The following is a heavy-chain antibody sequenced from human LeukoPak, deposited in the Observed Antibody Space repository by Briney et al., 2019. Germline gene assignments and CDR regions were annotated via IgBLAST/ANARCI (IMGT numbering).Heavy chain of an antibody. J-gene: IGHJ4*02. CDR2: INPKSGGT. CDR3: ARSRFSLVGATTFDY. V-gene: IGHV1-2*02. D-gene: IGHD1-26*01. CDR1: GYTFTGYF. Sequence: GASVKVSCKASGYTFTGYFMHWVRQAPGQGLEWVGWINPKSGGTNYAQKFQGRVTVTRDMSINTAYVELSRLTSDDTAVYYCARSRFSLVGATTFDYWGQGSLVTVSS.